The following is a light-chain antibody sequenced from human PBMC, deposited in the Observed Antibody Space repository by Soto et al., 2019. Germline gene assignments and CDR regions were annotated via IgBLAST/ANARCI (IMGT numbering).Light chain of an antibody. V-gene: IGKV3-15*01. CDR1: QSVSSN. Sequence: EIVLTQSPGSLSLSPGERATLSCRARQSVSSNYLAWYQQKPGQAPRLLIYGASSRATGIPARFSGSGSGTEFTLTSSSLQSEDSAVYFCQQYHNWPRTFGQGTKVDIK. CDR3: QQYHNWPRT. J-gene: IGKJ1*01. CDR2: GAS.